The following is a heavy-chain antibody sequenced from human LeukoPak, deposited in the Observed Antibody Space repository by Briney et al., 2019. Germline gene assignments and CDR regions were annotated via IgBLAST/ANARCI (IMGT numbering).Heavy chain of an antibody. CDR3: ASGSSCPAFY. J-gene: IGHJ4*02. Sequence: GGSLRLSCAASGFTVSSSYMSWVRQAPGKGLEWVSVIYSGGNSYHADSVKGRFTISRDNSKNTLYLQMNSLRAEDTAVYYCASGSSCPAFYWGQGTLVTVSS. CDR2: IYSGGNS. V-gene: IGHV3-53*01. CDR1: GFTVSSSY. D-gene: IGHD2-15*01.